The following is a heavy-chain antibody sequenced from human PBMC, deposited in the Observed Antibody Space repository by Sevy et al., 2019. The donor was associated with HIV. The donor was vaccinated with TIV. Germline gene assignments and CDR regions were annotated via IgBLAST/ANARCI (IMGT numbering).Heavy chain of an antibody. V-gene: IGHV3-7*03. CDR2: IKQDGSDK. Sequence: GGSLRLSCAASGFTFNNYWMTWVRQAPGKGLEWVANIKQDGSDKYYMESVKGRFNISRDNAKNSLYLQLNSLRAEDTAMYYCASNWDYWGQMGYWGQGTLVTVSS. CDR1: GFTFNNYW. J-gene: IGHJ4*02. D-gene: IGHD7-27*01. CDR3: ASNWDYWGQMGY.